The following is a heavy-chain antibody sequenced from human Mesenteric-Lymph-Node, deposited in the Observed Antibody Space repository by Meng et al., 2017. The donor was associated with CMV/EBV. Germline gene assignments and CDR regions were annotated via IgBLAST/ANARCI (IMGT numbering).Heavy chain of an antibody. CDR1: GFTFSRNA. CDR3: AKDLGRITTN. CDR2: IRYDGSDK. J-gene: IGHJ4*02. Sequence: GGSLRLSCAASGFTFSRNAMHWVRQAPGKGLDWVAFIRYDGSDKYYADSLKGRFTISRDNSKNTLYLQMNSLTTEDTAIYYCAKDLGRITTNWGQGTLVTVSS. V-gene: IGHV3-30*02. D-gene: IGHD3-3*01.